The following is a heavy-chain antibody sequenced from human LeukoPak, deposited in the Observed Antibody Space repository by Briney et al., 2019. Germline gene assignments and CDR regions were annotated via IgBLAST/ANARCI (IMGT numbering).Heavy chain of an antibody. CDR1: GYTFISYA. D-gene: IGHD5-18*01. J-gene: IGHJ4*02. V-gene: IGHV1-69*05. CDR2: IIPIFGTA. Sequence: SVKVSCKASGYTFISYAISWVRQAPGQGLEWMGGIIPIFGTANYAQKFQGRVTITTDESTSTAYMELSSLRSEDTAVYYCARSGYSYGDFDYWGQGTLVTVSS. CDR3: ARSGYSYGDFDY.